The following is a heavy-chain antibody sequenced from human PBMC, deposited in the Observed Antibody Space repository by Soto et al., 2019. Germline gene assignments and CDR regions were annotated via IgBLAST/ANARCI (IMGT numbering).Heavy chain of an antibody. CDR3: ARGKGGSGYYYGLDY. Sequence: QVQLVQSGPEGKKPGSSVKVSCKPSEGTFSSYAISWLRQAPGQGLEWMGGIIPIFGTANYAQRFPGRVTITADESTSTAYMELSSLRSEDTAVYYCARGKGGSGYYYGLDYWGQGTLVTVSS. J-gene: IGHJ4*02. CDR1: EGTFSSYA. CDR2: IIPIFGTA. D-gene: IGHD3-22*01. V-gene: IGHV1-69*12.